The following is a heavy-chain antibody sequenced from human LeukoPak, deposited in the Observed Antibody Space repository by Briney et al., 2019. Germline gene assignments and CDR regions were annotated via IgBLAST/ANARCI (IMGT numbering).Heavy chain of an antibody. Sequence: GASVKVSCKASGYTFTSYDINWVRQATGQGLGWMGWMNPNSGNTGYAQKFQGRVTMTRNTSISTAYMELSSLRSEDTAVYYCARVKLRYYDSSGYDYYYYYGMDVWGQGTTVTVSS. J-gene: IGHJ6*02. CDR3: ARVKLRYYDSSGYDYYYYYGMDV. CDR2: MNPNSGNT. V-gene: IGHV1-8*01. D-gene: IGHD3-22*01. CDR1: GYTFTSYD.